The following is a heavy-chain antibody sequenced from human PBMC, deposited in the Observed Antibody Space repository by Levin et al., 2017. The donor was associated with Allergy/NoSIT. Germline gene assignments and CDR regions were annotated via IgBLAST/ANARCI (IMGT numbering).Heavy chain of an antibody. Sequence: GGSLRLSCAASGFTFSSYAMSWVRQAPGKGLEWVSGISGGGGSTYYADSVKGRFSISRDNSKNTLYLQMNSLRAEDTAVYYCAKDVGTVYSSGWYHSFDSRGQGTLVTVSS. D-gene: IGHD6-19*01. CDR1: GFTFSSYA. CDR3: AKDVGTVYSSGWYHSFDS. CDR2: ISGGGGST. V-gene: IGHV3-23*01. J-gene: IGHJ4*02.